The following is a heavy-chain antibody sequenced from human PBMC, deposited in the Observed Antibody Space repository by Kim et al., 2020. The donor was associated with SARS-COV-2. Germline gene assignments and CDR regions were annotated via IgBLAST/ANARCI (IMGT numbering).Heavy chain of an antibody. Sequence: GGSLRLSCAASGFTFSSYGMHWVRQAPGKGLEWVAVIWYDGSNKYYADSVKGRFTISRDNSKNTLYLQMNSLRAEDTAGYYCARGADGTTAEDYFDYWG. CDR2: IWYDGSNK. D-gene: IGHD1-1*01. CDR1: GFTFSSYG. CDR3: ARGADGTTAEDYFDY. V-gene: IGHV3-33*01. J-gene: IGHJ4*01.